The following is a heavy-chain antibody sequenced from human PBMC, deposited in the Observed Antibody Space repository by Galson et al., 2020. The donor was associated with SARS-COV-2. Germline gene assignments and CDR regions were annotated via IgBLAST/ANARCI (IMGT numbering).Heavy chain of an antibody. Sequence: SLKISCAASGFTFDDYAMHWVRQAPGKGLEWVSGISWNSGSIGYADSVKGRFTISRDNAKNSLYLQMNSLRAEDTALYYCAKDPAAAGFDYWGQGTLVTVSS. J-gene: IGHJ4*02. V-gene: IGHV3-9*01. CDR3: AKDPAAAGFDY. CDR1: GFTFDDYA. CDR2: ISWNSGSI. D-gene: IGHD6-13*01.